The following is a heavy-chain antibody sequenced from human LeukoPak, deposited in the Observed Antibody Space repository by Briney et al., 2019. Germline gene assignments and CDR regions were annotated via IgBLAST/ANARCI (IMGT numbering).Heavy chain of an antibody. CDR3: ARDVKNTTMVPDAFDI. CDR2: INPNSGDT. D-gene: IGHD5-18*01. J-gene: IGHJ3*02. Sequence: ASVKVSCKASGYTFTSYYMHWVRQAPGQGLEWMGWINPNSGDTNYALKFQGRVTMTRDTSITTAYMELSSLRSDDTAVYYCARDVKNTTMVPDAFDIWGQGTMVTVSS. V-gene: IGHV1-2*02. CDR1: GYTFTSYY.